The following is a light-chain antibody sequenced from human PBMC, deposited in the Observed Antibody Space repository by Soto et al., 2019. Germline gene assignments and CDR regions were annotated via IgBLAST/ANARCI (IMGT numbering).Light chain of an antibody. CDR2: GAS. CDR1: QSVSSSY. V-gene: IGKV3-20*01. J-gene: IGKJ3*01. Sequence: EIVLTQSPGTLSLSPGERAHLSCRASQSVSSSYLSWYHQKPGQAPRLLIYGASRRATGIPDRFSGSGAGTDFSLTISSLEPEDFAVAYCQQYGSSLLFTFGPGTKVDIK. CDR3: QQYGSSLLFT.